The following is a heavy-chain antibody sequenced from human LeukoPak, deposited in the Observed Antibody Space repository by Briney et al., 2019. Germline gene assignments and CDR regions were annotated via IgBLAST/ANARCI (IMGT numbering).Heavy chain of an antibody. CDR3: ARDSRMVLWFGHPGNWFDP. J-gene: IGHJ5*02. D-gene: IGHD3-10*01. V-gene: IGHV4-4*07. CDR2: IYTSGST. CDR1: GGSISSYY. Sequence: SETLSLTSTVSGGSISSYYWSWIRQPAGKGLEWIGRIYTSGSTNYNPSLKSRVTMSVDTSKNQFSLKLSSVTAADTAVYYCARDSRMVLWFGHPGNWFDPWGQGTLVTVSS.